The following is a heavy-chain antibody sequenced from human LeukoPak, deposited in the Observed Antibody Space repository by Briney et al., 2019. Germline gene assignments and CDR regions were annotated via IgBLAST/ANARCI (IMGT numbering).Heavy chain of an antibody. D-gene: IGHD2-2*01. CDR3: AKGDFVVVPAAIELGAFDI. CDR2: ISGSGGST. J-gene: IGHJ3*02. CDR1: GFTFSSYA. Sequence: GGSLRLSCAASGFTFSSYAMSWVRQAPGKGLEWVSAISGSGGSTYYADSVKGRFTISRDNSKNTLYLQMNSLRAEDTAVYYCAKGDFVVVPAAIELGAFDIWGQGTMVTVSS. V-gene: IGHV3-23*01.